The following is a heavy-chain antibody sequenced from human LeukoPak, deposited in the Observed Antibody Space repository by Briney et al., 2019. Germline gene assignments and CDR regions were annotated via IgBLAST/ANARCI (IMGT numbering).Heavy chain of an antibody. D-gene: IGHD7-27*01. Sequence: GGSLRLSYTASGFTFRNFVMSWVRQAPGKGLEWVSIIGRGGGGIHYTDSVRGRFTISRDDSKNTLYLQMNSLRAEDTALYYCAHDPNWEMDYWGQGVLVTVSS. V-gene: IGHV3-23*01. J-gene: IGHJ4*02. CDR1: GFTFRNFV. CDR3: AHDPNWEMDY. CDR2: IGRGGGGI.